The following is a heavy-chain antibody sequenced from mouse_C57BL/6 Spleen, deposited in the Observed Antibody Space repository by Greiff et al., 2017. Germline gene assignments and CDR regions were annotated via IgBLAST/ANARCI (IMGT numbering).Heavy chain of an antibody. J-gene: IGHJ4*01. CDR3: ARGAPYYAMDY. V-gene: IGHV1-82*01. Sequence: QVQLQQSGPELVKPGASVKISCKASGYAFSSSWMNWVKQRPGKGLEWIGRIYPGDGDTKYNGKFKGKATLTADKSSSTAYMQLSSLTSEDSAVYFCARGAPYYAMDYWGQGTSVTVSS. CDR2: IYPGDGDT. CDR1: GYAFSSSW.